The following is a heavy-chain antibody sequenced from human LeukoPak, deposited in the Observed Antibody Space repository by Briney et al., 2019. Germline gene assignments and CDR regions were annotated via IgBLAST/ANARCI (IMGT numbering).Heavy chain of an antibody. CDR2: INPNSGGT. CDR3: ARGSSGWYPKLDY. J-gene: IGHJ4*02. V-gene: IGHV1-2*02. CDR1: GYTFTGYY. D-gene: IGHD6-19*01. Sequence: GASVKVSCKACGYTFTGYYMHWVRQAPGQGLEWMGWINPNSGGTNYAQKFQGRVTMTRDTSISTAYMELSRLRSDDTAVYYCARGSSGWYPKLDYWGQGTLVTVSS.